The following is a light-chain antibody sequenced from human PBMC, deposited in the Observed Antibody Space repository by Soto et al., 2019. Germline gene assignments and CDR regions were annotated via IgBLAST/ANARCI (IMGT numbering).Light chain of an antibody. CDR1: QSISTH. J-gene: IGKJ2*01. CDR2: DAS. CDR3: QQYSSNLYT. V-gene: IGKV1-5*01. Sequence: EIQMTQSPSTLSASVGGRVTITCRASQSISTHLAWYQQKPGKAPEVLIYDASTLESGVPSRFSGSGSGTKFTLTISSLQPDDFATYYCQQYSSNLYTFGQGTKLEIK.